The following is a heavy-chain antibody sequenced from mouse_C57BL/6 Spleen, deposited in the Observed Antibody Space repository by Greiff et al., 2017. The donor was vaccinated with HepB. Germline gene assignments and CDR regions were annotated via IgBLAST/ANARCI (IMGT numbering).Heavy chain of an antibody. D-gene: IGHD4-1*01. CDR3: ARLTGTYFDV. CDR2: INYDGSST. V-gene: IGHV5-16*01. Sequence: EVKLMESEGGLVQPGSSMKLSCTASGFTFSDYYMAWVRQVPEKGLEWVANINYDGSSTYYLDSLKSRFIISRDNAKNILYLQMSSLKSEDTATYYCARLTGTYFDVWGTGTTVTVSS. CDR1: GFTFSDYY. J-gene: IGHJ1*03.